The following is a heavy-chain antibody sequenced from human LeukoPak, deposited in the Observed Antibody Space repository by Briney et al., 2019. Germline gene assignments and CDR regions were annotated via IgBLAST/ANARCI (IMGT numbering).Heavy chain of an antibody. V-gene: IGHV3-23*01. Sequence: GGSLRLSCAASGFTFSNYAMSWVRQAPGKGLEWVSTFSGSGGSTYYADSVKGRFTISRDNARNSQYLQMNSLRAEDTAVYYCARHSLNSYGFDYWGQGTLVTVSS. CDR2: FSGSGGST. D-gene: IGHD3-9*01. CDR1: GFTFSNYA. CDR3: ARHSLNSYGFDY. J-gene: IGHJ4*02.